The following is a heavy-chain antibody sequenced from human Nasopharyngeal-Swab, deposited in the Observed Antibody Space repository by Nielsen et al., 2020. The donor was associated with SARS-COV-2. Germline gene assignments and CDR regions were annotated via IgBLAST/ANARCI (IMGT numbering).Heavy chain of an antibody. V-gene: IGHV1-46*01. CDR2: INPSGGST. CDR3: ARVRGLSHLGI. CDR1: GFIFTSYY. Sequence: ASVKVSCKASGFIFTSYYMHWVRQAPGQGLEWMGIINPSGGSTSYAQKFQGRVTMTRDTSTSTAYMELRSLRSDDTAVYYCARVRGLSHLGIWGQGTMVTVSS. D-gene: IGHD3-16*01. J-gene: IGHJ3*02.